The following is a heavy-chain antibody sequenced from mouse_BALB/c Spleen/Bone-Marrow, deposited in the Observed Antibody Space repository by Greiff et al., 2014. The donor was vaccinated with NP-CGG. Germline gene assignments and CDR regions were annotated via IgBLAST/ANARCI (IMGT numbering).Heavy chain of an antibody. CDR2: INPSNGRN. D-gene: IGHD2-3*01. Sequence: QVQLQQPGAELVKPGASVRLSCKASGYSFTSYWIHWVKQRPGQGLEWIGEINPSNGRNNYNEKFKNKATLTVDKSSSTAYMQLSGLTSEDSAVYYCERYDGPAWFAYWGQGTLVTVSA. CDR1: GYSFTSYW. J-gene: IGHJ3*01. CDR3: ERYDGPAWFAY. V-gene: IGHV1S81*02.